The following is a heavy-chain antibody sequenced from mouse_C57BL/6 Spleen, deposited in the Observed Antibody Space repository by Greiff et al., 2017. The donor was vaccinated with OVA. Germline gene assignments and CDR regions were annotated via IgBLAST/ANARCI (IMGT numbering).Heavy chain of an antibody. J-gene: IGHJ2*01. CDR3: ARERDPSRYYFDY. V-gene: IGHV3-6*01. Sequence: EVQLQESGPGLVKPSQSLSLTCSVTGYSITSGYYWNWIRQFPGNKLEWMGYISYDGSNNYNPSLKNRISITRDTSKNQFFLKLKSVTTEDTATYYCARERDPSRYYFDYWGQGTTLTVSS. CDR1: GYSITSGYY. CDR2: ISYDGSN.